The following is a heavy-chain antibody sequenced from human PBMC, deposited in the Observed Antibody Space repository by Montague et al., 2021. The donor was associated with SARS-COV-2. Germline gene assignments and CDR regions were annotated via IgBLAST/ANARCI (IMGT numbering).Heavy chain of an antibody. Sequence: SETLSLTCTVSGGSISSSSYYGGWSRQPPGKGLEWIGSIYYSGSTYYNSPLKSRVTISVDTSKNQFSLMLSSVTAADTAVYYCARVGRQHLVRLSGMDVWGQGTTVTVSS. J-gene: IGHJ6*02. CDR3: ARVGRQHLVRLSGMDV. CDR2: IYYSGST. V-gene: IGHV4-39*07. CDR1: GGSISSSSYY. D-gene: IGHD6-13*01.